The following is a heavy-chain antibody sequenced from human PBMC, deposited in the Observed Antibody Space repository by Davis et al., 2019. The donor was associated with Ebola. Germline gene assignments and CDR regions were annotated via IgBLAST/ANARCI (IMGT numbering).Heavy chain of an antibody. J-gene: IGHJ4*02. CDR1: GFTFSSYA. CDR3: AKDVRESHCISTSCYGGFDY. D-gene: IGHD2-2*01. CDR2: ISGSGGST. V-gene: IGHV3-23*01. Sequence: PGGSLRLSCAASGFTFSSYAMSWVRQAPGKGLEWVSAISGSGGSTYYADSVKGRFTISRDNSKNTLYLQMNSLRAEDTAVYYCAKDVRESHCISTSCYGGFDYWGQGTLVTVSS.